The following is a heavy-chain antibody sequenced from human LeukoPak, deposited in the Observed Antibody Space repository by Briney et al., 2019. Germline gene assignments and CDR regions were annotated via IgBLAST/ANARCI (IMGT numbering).Heavy chain of an antibody. CDR3: ARDTTSIAYCGGDCYSDAFDI. CDR1: GGTFSSYA. D-gene: IGHD2-21*01. Sequence: SVKVSCKASGGTFSSYAISWVRQAPGQGLEWMGGIIPIFGTANYAQKFQGRVTITADESTSTAYMELSSLRSEDTAVYYCARDTTSIAYCGGDCYSDAFDIWGQGTMVTASS. CDR2: IIPIFGTA. J-gene: IGHJ3*02. V-gene: IGHV1-69*01.